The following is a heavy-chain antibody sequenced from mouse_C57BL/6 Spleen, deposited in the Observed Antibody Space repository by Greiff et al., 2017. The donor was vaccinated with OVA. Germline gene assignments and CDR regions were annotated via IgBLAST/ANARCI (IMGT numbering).Heavy chain of an antibody. Sequence: VQLQQPGAELVKPGASVKLSCKASGYTFTSYWMQWVKQRPGQGLEWIGEIDPSDSYTNYNQKFKGKATLTVDTSSSTAYMQLSSLTSEDSAVYYCARRRGYEGYWGQGTTRTVSS. CDR1: GYTFTSYW. CDR3: ARRRGYEGY. J-gene: IGHJ2*01. D-gene: IGHD2-2*01. CDR2: IDPSDSYT. V-gene: IGHV1-50*01.